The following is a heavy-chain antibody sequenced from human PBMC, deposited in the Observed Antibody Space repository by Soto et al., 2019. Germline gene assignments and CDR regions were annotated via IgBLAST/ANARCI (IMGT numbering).Heavy chain of an antibody. CDR3: ARLAYYDSSGYYLDAFDI. D-gene: IGHD3-22*01. CDR1: GGSISSYY. V-gene: IGHV4-59*08. J-gene: IGHJ3*02. CDR2: IYYSGST. Sequence: SETLSLTCTVSGGSISSYYWSWIRQPPGKGLEWIGYIYYSGSTNYNPSLKSRVTILVDTSKNQFSLKLSSVTAADTAVYYCARLAYYDSSGYYLDAFDIWGQGTMVTVS.